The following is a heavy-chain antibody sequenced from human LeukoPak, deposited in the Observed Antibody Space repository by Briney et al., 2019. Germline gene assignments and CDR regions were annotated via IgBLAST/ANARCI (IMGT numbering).Heavy chain of an antibody. CDR3: AKARYYYGSGSYSYYFDY. CDR2: ISGSGGST. D-gene: IGHD3-10*01. V-gene: IGHV3-23*01. J-gene: IGHJ4*02. CDR1: GFTFSSYA. Sequence: GGSLRLSCAASGFTFSSYAMSWVRQAPGKGLEWVSAISGSGGSTYYADSVKGRFTISRDNSKNTLYLQMNSLRAEDTAVYYRAKARYYYGSGSYSYYFDYWGQGTLVTVSS.